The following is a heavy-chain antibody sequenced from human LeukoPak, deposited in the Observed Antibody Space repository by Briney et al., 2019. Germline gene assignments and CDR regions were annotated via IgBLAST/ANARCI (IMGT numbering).Heavy chain of an antibody. J-gene: IGHJ6*02. CDR3: ARGPLNEYSSSSGYYYYGVDV. CDR2: ISTSSSYM. V-gene: IGHV3-21*01. D-gene: IGHD6-6*01. Sequence: GGSLRLSCAASGFTFRSYSMNWVRQAPGKGLEWVSSISTSSSYMYYVDSVKGRFTISRDNAKNSLYLQMNSLRAEDTAVYFCARGPLNEYSSSSGYYYYGVDVWAQGTTVTVSS. CDR1: GFTFRSYS.